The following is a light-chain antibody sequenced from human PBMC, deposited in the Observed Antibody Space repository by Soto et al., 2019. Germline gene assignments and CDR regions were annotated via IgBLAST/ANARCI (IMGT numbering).Light chain of an antibody. CDR2: GAS. CDR3: QQYNNWPIT. Sequence: EIVLTQSPGTLSLSPVERATLSCRASQTVLTNLAWYRQKPGQAPSLLVYGASTRDTGTRASFRGSGSGTEFTLTTSSLQSEDFAVDYCQQYNNWPITFGQGTRLEIK. V-gene: IGKV3D-15*01. CDR1: QTVLTN. J-gene: IGKJ5*01.